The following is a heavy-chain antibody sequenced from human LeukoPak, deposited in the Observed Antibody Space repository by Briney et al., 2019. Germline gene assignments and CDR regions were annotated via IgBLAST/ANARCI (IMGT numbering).Heavy chain of an antibody. CDR3: ATYRQVLLPFES. J-gene: IGHJ4*02. CDR2: IFQGGGEI. V-gene: IGHV3-23*01. D-gene: IGHD5-18*01. CDR1: GFTFSNFA. Sequence: GGSLRLSCAASGFTFSNFAMIWVRQPPGKGLEWVSSIFQGGGEIHYADSVRGRFTISRDNSKSTLFLQMNSLRADDTAIYYCATYRQVLLPFESWGQGTLVTVSS.